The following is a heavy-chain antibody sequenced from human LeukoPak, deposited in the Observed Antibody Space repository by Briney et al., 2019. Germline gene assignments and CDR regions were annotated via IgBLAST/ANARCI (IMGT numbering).Heavy chain of an antibody. V-gene: IGHV1-3*03. Sequence: GASVKVSCKASGYTFTSHYMHWVRQAPGQRLEWMGWINAGNGNTKYSQEFQDRVTITRDTSASTAYMELSSLRSEDMAVYYCARARYETRIWPKSRYDYYHYMDVWGKGTTVTVSS. D-gene: IGHD3-3*01. J-gene: IGHJ6*03. CDR2: INAGNGNT. CDR1: GYTFTSHY. CDR3: ARARYETRIWPKSRYDYYHYMDV.